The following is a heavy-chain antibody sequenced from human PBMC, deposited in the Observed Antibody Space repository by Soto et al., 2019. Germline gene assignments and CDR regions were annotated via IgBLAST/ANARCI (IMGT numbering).Heavy chain of an antibody. J-gene: IGHJ6*02. D-gene: IGHD5-12*01. Sequence: PGGSLRLSCAASGFTFSSYAMSWVRQAPGKGLEWVSAISGSGGSTYYADSVKGRFTISRDNSKNTLYLQMNSLRAEDTAVYYCANTPGRDGATIYYYYGMDVWGQGTTVTVSS. CDR1: GFTFSSYA. CDR3: ANTPGRDGATIYYYYGMDV. CDR2: ISGSGGST. V-gene: IGHV3-23*01.